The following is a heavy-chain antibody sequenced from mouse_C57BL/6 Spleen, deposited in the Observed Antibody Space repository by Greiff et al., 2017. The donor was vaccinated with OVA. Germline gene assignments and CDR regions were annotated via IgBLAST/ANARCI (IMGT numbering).Heavy chain of an antibody. J-gene: IGHJ4*01. Sequence: QVQLKQSGAELVKPGASVKISCKASGYAFSSYWMNWVKQRPGKGLEWIGQIYPGDGDTNYNGKFKGKATLTADKSSSTAYLQLSSLTSEDSAVYFCARERGLRVYSMDYWGQGTSVTVSS. D-gene: IGHD3-1*01. CDR3: ARERGLRVYSMDY. CDR1: GYAFSSYW. CDR2: IYPGDGDT. V-gene: IGHV1-80*01.